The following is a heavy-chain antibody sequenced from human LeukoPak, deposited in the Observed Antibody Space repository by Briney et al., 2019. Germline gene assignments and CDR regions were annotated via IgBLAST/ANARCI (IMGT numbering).Heavy chain of an antibody. CDR1: GLSFISYG. Sequence: GGSLRLSCAASGLSFISYGMHWVRQAPGKGLEWVGVISDDGRNEKYADSVKGRFTISRDNSKDTLYLQMNSLRDEDTAVYYCAKRPSDYGDYVTYFDYWGQGTLVSVSS. V-gene: IGHV3-30*18. CDR3: AKRPSDYGDYVTYFDY. J-gene: IGHJ4*02. D-gene: IGHD4-17*01. CDR2: ISDDGRNE.